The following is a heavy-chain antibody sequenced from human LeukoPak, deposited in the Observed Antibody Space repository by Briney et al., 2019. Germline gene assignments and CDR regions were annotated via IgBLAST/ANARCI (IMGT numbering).Heavy chain of an antibody. V-gene: IGHV3-23*01. J-gene: IGHJ4*02. CDR1: GFTFSSYA. CDR2: ISGSGPYT. CDR3: AKHGYCSGINCFFGF. Sequence: GGSLRLSCAASGFTFSSYAMSWVRQAPGKGLEWVSGISGSGPYTFYTDSVKGRFTISRDSSKNTLYLQMNSLRAEDTALYYCAKHGYCSGINCFFGFWRQRPLVTVSS. D-gene: IGHD2-15*01.